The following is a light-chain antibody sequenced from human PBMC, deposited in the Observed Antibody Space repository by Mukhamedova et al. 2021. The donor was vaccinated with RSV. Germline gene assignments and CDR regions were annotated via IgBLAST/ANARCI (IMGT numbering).Light chain of an antibody. Sequence: VHSDGNTYLSWFHQRPGQPPRLLIYKISNRFSGVPDRFSGSGAGTDFTLKISRVEAEDVGIYYCMQATESPLTFGGGTKLEIK. CDR2: KIS. J-gene: IGKJ4*01. CDR1: VHSDGNTY. CDR3: MQATESPLT. V-gene: IGKV2-24*01.